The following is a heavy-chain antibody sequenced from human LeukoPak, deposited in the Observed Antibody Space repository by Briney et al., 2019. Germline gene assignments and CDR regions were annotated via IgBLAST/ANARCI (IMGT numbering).Heavy chain of an antibody. Sequence: PGGSLRLSCAASGFSFSSYSMHWVRQAPGKGLEWVAFIQYDGSDENYADSVKGRFTISRDNSKNILYLQMNSLRAEDMALYYCAKVESNGYLLDYWGQGTLVTVSS. V-gene: IGHV3-30*02. J-gene: IGHJ4*02. CDR3: AKVESNGYLLDY. CDR2: IQYDGSDE. CDR1: GFSFSSYS. D-gene: IGHD3-22*01.